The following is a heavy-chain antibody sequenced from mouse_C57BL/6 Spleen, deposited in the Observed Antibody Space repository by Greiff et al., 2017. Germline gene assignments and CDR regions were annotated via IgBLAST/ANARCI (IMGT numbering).Heavy chain of an antibody. Sequence: QVQLQQSGAELVRPGASVTLSCKASGYTFTDYEMHWVKQTPVHGLEWIGAIDPETGGTAYNQKFKGKAILTADKSSSTAYMELRSLTSEDSAVYYCTRQLRPSYFDYWGQGTALTVSS. J-gene: IGHJ2*01. V-gene: IGHV1-15*01. D-gene: IGHD3-2*02. CDR2: IDPETGGT. CDR1: GYTFTDYE. CDR3: TRQLRPSYFDY.